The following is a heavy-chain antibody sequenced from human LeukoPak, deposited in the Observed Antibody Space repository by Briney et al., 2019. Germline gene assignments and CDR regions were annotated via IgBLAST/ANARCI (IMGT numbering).Heavy chain of an antibody. CDR2: IYNDGST. CDR3: ARNILFAFDI. J-gene: IGHJ3*02. CDR1: GLTVSSSY. Sequence: GGSLRLSCAASGLTVSSSYMSWVRQALGKGLEWVSIIYNDGSTYYADSMKGRFTISRDNSKNTLYLQVNSLRAEDTAMYYCARNILFAFDIWGQGTMVTVSS. V-gene: IGHV3-53*01.